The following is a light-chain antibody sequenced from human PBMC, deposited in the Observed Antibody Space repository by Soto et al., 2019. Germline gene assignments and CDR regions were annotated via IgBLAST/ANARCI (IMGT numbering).Light chain of an antibody. CDR2: DAS. V-gene: IGKV1-6*01. J-gene: IGKJ1*01. Sequence: AIQVTQSPSSLSASVGDRVTSTCRAGQGIRSDLVWYQQKPGKAPKLLIYDASRLQSGVPLRFSGSGSGTDFTLTISSLQPEDFATYYCLQDNTYPWTFGQGTKVDIK. CDR1: QGIRSD. CDR3: LQDNTYPWT.